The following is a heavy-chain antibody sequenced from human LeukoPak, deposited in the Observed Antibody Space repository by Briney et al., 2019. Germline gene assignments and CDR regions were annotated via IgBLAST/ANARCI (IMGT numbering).Heavy chain of an antibody. D-gene: IGHD5-12*01. Sequence: GGSLRLSCAASGFTFSSYSMNWVRQAPGKGLEWVSSISSSSSYIHYADSVKGRFTISRDNAKNSLYLQMNSLRAEDTAVYYCARDLSGYDGSFDYWGQGTLVTVSS. CDR2: ISSSSSYI. J-gene: IGHJ4*02. CDR1: GFTFSSYS. CDR3: ARDLSGYDGSFDY. V-gene: IGHV3-21*01.